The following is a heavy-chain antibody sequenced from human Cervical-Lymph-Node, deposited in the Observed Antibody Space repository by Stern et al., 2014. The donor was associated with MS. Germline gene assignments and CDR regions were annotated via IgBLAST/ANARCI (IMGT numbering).Heavy chain of an antibody. J-gene: IGHJ4*02. Sequence: QVQLQESGPGLVKPSETLSLTCTVSGGSISSYYWTWIRQPPGKGLEWIGYIYYSGSTNYNPSLKSRVTISVDTSKNQFSLKLSSVTAADTAVYYCARGGAAREAYFDYWGQGTLVTISS. V-gene: IGHV4-59*01. D-gene: IGHD1-26*01. CDR2: IYYSGST. CDR1: GGSISSYY. CDR3: ARGGAAREAYFDY.